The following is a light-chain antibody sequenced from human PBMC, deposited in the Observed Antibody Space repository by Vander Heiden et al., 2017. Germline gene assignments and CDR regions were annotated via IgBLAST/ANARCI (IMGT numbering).Light chain of an antibody. V-gene: IGLV2-14*01. CDR3: SSYTSSSTLV. CDR2: EVS. Sequence: QSALTQPASVSGSPGQSLTISCTGTSSDVGGYNYVSWYQQHPGKAPKLMMYEVSNRPSGVSNRFSGSKSGNTASLTISGLQAEDEADYYCSSYTSSSTLVFGGGTKLTVL. J-gene: IGLJ2*01. CDR1: SSDVGGYNY.